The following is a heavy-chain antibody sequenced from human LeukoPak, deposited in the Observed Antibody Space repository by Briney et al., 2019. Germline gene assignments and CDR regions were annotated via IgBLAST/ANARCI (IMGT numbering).Heavy chain of an antibody. V-gene: IGHV3-21*01. CDR1: GFTFSSYA. D-gene: IGHD6-13*01. CDR3: ARVSSSSWTRGDWFDP. CDR2: ISSSSSYI. J-gene: IGHJ5*02. Sequence: PGGSLRLSCAASGFTFSSYAMSWVRQAPGKGLEWVSSISSSSSYIYYADSVKGRFTISRDNAKNSLYLQMNSLRAEDTAVYYCARVSSSSWTRGDWFDPWGQGTLVTVSS.